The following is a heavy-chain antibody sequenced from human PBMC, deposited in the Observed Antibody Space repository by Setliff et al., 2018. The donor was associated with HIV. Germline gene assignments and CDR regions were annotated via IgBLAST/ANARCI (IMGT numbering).Heavy chain of an antibody. D-gene: IGHD1-26*01. Sequence: PSETLSLTCTISGGSFSSSSYSWGWIRQPPGKGLEWIGTIYHSGSTYHNPSLKSRVTISVDTSKNQFSLTLSSVTAADTAVYYCARPVEMANREFDYWGQGTLVTVSS. J-gene: IGHJ4*02. CDR2: IYHSGST. CDR1: GGSFSSSSYS. CDR3: ARPVEMANREFDY. V-gene: IGHV4-39*01.